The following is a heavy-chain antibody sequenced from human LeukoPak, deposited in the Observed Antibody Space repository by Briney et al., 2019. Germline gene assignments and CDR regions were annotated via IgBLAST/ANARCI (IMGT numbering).Heavy chain of an antibody. Sequence: PGRSLRLSCAASGFTFSSYGMHWVRQAPGKGLEWVAFIRYDGSNKYYADSVKGRFTISRDNSKNTLYLQMNSLRAEDTAVYYCAKDQQLAAAGGGSCGYWGQGTLVTVSS. CDR1: GFTFSSYG. D-gene: IGHD6-13*01. CDR3: AKDQQLAAAGGGSCGY. V-gene: IGHV3-30*02. CDR2: IRYDGSNK. J-gene: IGHJ4*02.